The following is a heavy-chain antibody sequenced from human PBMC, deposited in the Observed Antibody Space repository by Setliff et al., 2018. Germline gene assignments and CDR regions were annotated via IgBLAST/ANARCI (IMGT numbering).Heavy chain of an antibody. CDR2: INPNSGGT. Sequence: ASVKVSCKASGYTYTGYYMHWVRQAPGQGLEWMGWINPNSGGTNYAQKFQGWVTMTRDTSISTAYMELSRLRSNDTAVYYCARDLLYSGSYFGYYYGMDVWGQGTTVTVSS. V-gene: IGHV1-2*04. J-gene: IGHJ6*02. CDR1: GYTYTGYY. D-gene: IGHD1-26*01. CDR3: ARDLLYSGSYFGYYYGMDV.